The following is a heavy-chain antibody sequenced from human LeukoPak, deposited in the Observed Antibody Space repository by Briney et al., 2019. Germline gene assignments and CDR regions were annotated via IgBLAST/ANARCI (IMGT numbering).Heavy chain of an antibody. CDR2: ISNSGTAI. Sequence: GGSLRLSCTTSGFTFGDYAMNWVRQAPGKGLEWVSYISNSGTAIYCADSVKGRFTISRDNAKSSLYLQMNSLRAEDTAVYYCARAGYSMDTEYFQHWGQGTLVTVSS. CDR3: ARAGYSMDTEYFQH. CDR1: GFTFGDYA. V-gene: IGHV3-48*03. D-gene: IGHD5-18*01. J-gene: IGHJ1*01.